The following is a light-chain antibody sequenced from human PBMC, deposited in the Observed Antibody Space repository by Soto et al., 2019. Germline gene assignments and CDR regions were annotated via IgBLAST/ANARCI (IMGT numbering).Light chain of an antibody. Sequence: DIHMTQSPSTLSSSLGDRVTITVRGSQSISSWLALYQQKPGKAHKLLIYDASSLESGVPSRFSGSGSGTEFTLTISSLQPDDFATYYCQQYNSYSPWTFGQGTKVDIK. J-gene: IGKJ1*01. CDR2: DAS. CDR3: QQYNSYSPWT. V-gene: IGKV1-5*01. CDR1: QSISSW.